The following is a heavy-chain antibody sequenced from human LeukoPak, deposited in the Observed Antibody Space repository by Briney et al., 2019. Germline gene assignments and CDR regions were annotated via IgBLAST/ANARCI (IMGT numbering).Heavy chain of an antibody. D-gene: IGHD3-3*01. CDR2: IYYSGST. CDR1: GGSISSYY. V-gene: IGHV4-59*01. J-gene: IGHJ6*02. CDR3: AREIPPHYDFWSGYQGSYGMDV. Sequence: PPETLSLTCTVSGGSISSYYWSWIRQPPGKGLEWIGYIYYSGSTNYNPSLKSRVTISVDTSKNQFSLKLSSVTAADTAVYYCAREIPPHYDFWSGYQGSYGMDVWGQGTTVTVSS.